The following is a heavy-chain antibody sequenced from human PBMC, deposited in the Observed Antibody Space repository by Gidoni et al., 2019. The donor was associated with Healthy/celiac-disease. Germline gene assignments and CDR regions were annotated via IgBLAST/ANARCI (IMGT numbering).Heavy chain of an antibody. V-gene: IGHV3-33*01. CDR3: ARDPCGGDCYGDY. CDR1: GFTFSSYG. CDR2: IWYDGSNK. J-gene: IGHJ4*02. D-gene: IGHD2-21*01. Sequence: VPLVASGGGVVQPGRSLRLSCSASGFTFSSYGMHWVRQAPGKGLEWVAVIWYDGSNKYYADSVKGRFTISRDNSKNTLYLQMNSLRAEDTAVYYCARDPCGGDCYGDYWGQGTLVTVSS.